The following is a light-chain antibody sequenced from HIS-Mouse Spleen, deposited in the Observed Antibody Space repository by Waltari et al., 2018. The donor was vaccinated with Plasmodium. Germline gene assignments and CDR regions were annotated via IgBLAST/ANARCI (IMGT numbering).Light chain of an antibody. Sequence: DIKMTQSPSSLSAPLGDRVTITCRASQSNSNYLNWYEQKPGEAPNLLIYAASRLQSGVPSRFSGSGSGTDFTLTISRLQPEEFATYCCQQNYNTWTFGEGTKVEIK. CDR2: AAS. J-gene: IGKJ1*01. CDR3: QQNYNTWT. CDR1: QSNSNY. V-gene: IGKV1-39*01.